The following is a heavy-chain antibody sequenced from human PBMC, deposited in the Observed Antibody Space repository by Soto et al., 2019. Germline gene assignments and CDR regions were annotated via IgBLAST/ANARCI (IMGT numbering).Heavy chain of an antibody. CDR2: INHSGST. CDR1: GGSFSGYY. J-gene: IGHJ6*03. CDR3: ARGGARYCSSTSFSLAWGSYYYTDV. V-gene: IGHV4-34*01. D-gene: IGHD2-2*01. Sequence: SETLSLTCAVYGGSFSGYYWSWIRQPPGKGLEWIGEINHSGSTNYNPSLKSRATISVDTSKNQFSLKLSSVTAADTAVYYCARGGARYCSSTSFSLAWGSYYYTDVWGKGPTVTLS.